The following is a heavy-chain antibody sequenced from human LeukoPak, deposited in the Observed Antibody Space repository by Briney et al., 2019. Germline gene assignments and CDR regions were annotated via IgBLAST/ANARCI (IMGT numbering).Heavy chain of an antibody. CDR1: GFTFSSYS. CDR3: ARLLSSSSGAYFDY. Sequence: GEPLRLSCAASGFTFSSYSMNWVRQAPGKGLEWVSSISSSSSYIYYADSVKGRFTISRDNAKNSLYLQMNSLRAEDTAVYYCARLLSSSSGAYFDYWGQGTLVTVSS. J-gene: IGHJ4*02. CDR2: ISSSSSYI. V-gene: IGHV3-21*01. D-gene: IGHD6-6*01.